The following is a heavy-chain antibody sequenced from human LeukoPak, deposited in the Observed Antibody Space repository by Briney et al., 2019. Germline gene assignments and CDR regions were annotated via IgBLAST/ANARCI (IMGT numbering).Heavy chain of an antibody. V-gene: IGHV1-69*04. Sequence: ASVTVSCTASGGTFSSYTISWVRQAPGQGLEWMGRIIPILGIANYAQKFQGRVTITADKSTSTAYMELSSLRSEDTAVYYCARDHGYYYDSSGHYYFDYGGQGPLVTVSS. CDR2: IIPILGIA. D-gene: IGHD3-22*01. CDR1: GGTFSSYT. J-gene: IGHJ4*02. CDR3: ARDHGYYYDSSGHYYFDY.